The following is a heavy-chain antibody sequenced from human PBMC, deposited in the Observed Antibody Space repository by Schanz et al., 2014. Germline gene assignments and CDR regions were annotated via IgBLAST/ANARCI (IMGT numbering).Heavy chain of an antibody. Sequence: VQLVESGGDLVQPGGSLRLSCAASGFTFSKYGMHWVRQAPGKGLEWVAVIWYDGSNKDYADSVKGRFTISRDNSKNMLYLQMNSLRDEDTALYYCAKDMHKDYGGKPQAFDIWGQGTMVTVSS. J-gene: IGHJ3*02. CDR3: AKDMHKDYGGKPQAFDI. D-gene: IGHD4-17*01. CDR1: GFTFSKYG. CDR2: IWYDGSNK. V-gene: IGHV3-33*06.